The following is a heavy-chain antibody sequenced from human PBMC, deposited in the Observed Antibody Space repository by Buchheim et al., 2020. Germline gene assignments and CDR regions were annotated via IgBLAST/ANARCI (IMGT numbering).Heavy chain of an antibody. CDR1: GYSFTSYW. V-gene: IGHV5-51*01. J-gene: IGHJ5*02. CDR3: ARQELGYCSGGSCQSTATFDP. Sequence: EVQLVQSGAEVKKPGESLKISCKGSGYSFTSYWIGWVRQMPGKGLEWMWIIYPGDSDTRYSPSFQGQVTISADKSISTAYPQWSSLKASDTAMYYCARQELGYCSGGSCQSTATFDPWGQGTL. D-gene: IGHD2-15*01. CDR2: IYPGDSDT.